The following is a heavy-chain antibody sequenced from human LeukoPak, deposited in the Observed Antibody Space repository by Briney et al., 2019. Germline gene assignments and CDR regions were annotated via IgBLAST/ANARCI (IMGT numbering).Heavy chain of an antibody. V-gene: IGHV1-8*02. CDR2: MNPNSGNT. D-gene: IGHD1-26*01. J-gene: IGHJ3*02. CDR3: ARESYSGSYAGI. Sequence: ASVKVSCKASGYTFTGYYMHWVRQAPGQGLEWMGWMNPNSGNTGCTQKFQGRVTMTRNTSISTAYMELSSLRSEDTAVYYCARESYSGSYAGIWGQGTMVTVSS. CDR1: GYTFTGYY.